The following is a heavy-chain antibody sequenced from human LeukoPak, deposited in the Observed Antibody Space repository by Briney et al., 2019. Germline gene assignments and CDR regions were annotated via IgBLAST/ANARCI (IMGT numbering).Heavy chain of an antibody. J-gene: IGHJ4*02. CDR2: IKQDGSEK. V-gene: IGHV3-7*03. CDR3: ARVSGYHYRKNFDY. Sequence: GGSLRLSCVASGFTFSSSWMSWVRQAPGKGLEWVANIKQDGSEKSYVESVRGRFTISRDNAKNSLYLQLNSLRAEDTALYYCARVSGYHYRKNFDYWGQGTLVTVSS. CDR1: GFTFSSSW. D-gene: IGHD5-12*01.